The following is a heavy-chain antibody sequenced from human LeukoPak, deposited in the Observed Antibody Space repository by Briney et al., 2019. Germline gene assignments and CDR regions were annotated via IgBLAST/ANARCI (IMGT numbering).Heavy chain of an antibody. CDR2: IYYTGST. V-gene: IGHV4-59*08. J-gene: IGHJ4*02. CDR3: ARQVYSFGYYYFDY. CDR1: GGSISRYY. D-gene: IGHD5-18*01. Sequence: TSETLSLTCTVSGGSISRYYGSWIRQSPGKGLEWIGYIYYTGSTNYNPSLKSRVTISVDMSKNQFSLRLSSVTAADTAVYYCARQVYSFGYYYFDYWGQGTLVTVSS.